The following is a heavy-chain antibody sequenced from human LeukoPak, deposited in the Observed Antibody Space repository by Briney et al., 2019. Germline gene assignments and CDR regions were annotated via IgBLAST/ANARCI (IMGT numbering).Heavy chain of an antibody. CDR1: GFTFSSNG. J-gene: IGHJ6*03. D-gene: IGHD3-10*01. CDR3: AKSMVRGVIPMDV. V-gene: IGHV3-30*02. CDR2: IRYDGSNK. Sequence: PGGSLRLSCAASGFTFSSNGMNWVRQAPGKGLEWVAFIRYDGSNKYYADSVKGRFTISRDNSKNTLYLQMNSLRAEDTAVYYCAKSMVRGVIPMDVWGKGTTVTVSS.